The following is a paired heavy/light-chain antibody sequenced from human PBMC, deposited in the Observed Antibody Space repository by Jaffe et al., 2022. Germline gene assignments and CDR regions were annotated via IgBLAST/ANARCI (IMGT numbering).Light chain of an antibody. V-gene: IGLV8-61*01. CDR2: NTN. J-gene: IGLJ1*01. Sequence: QTVVTQEPSFSVSPGGTVTLTCGLSSGSVSTTHYPSWYQQTPGQAPRTLIYNTNTRSSGVPDRFSGSILGNKGALTITGAQADDESDYYCLLYMGGGIYVFGTGTKVTV. CDR3: LLYMGGGIYV. CDR1: SGSVSTTHY.
Heavy chain of an antibody. CDR3: ARFGYYSLDY. Sequence: QVQLQESGPGLVEPSGTLSLTCAVSGGSISSDNWWSWIRQPPGKGLEYIGQIYRSGSTDYNPSLKSRVSMSVDESKNQLSLKVRSVTAADTAVYYCARFGYYSLDYWGQGILVTVSS. CDR2: IYRSGST. CDR1: GGSISSDNW. D-gene: IGHD3-22*01. V-gene: IGHV4-4*02. J-gene: IGHJ4*02.